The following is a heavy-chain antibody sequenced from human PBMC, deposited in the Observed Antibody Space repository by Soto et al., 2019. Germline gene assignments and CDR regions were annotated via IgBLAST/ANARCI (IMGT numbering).Heavy chain of an antibody. CDR1: GFTFSSYS. V-gene: IGHV3-21*01. J-gene: IGHJ1*01. CDR3: ARDGIAGTDEYFQH. D-gene: IGHD6-13*01. CDR2: ISSSSSYI. Sequence: GGSLRLSCAASGFTFSSYSMNWVRQAPGKGLEWVSSISSSSSYIYYADSVKGRFTISRDNAKNSLYLQMNSLRAEDTAVYYCARDGIAGTDEYFQHWGQGTLVTVSS.